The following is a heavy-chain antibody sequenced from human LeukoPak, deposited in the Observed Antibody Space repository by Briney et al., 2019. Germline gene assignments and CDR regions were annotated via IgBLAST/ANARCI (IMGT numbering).Heavy chain of an antibody. CDR3: ARMVLGGPGAPPDWFDP. Sequence: PSETLSLTCTVSGGSISSSSYYWGWIRQPPGKGLEWIGSIYYSGSTYYNPSLKSRVTISVDTSKNQFSLKLSSVTAADTAVYYCARMVLGGPGAPPDWFDPWGQGTLVTVSS. J-gene: IGHJ5*02. CDR2: IYYSGST. D-gene: IGHD3-16*01. CDR1: GGSISSSSYY. V-gene: IGHV4-39*01.